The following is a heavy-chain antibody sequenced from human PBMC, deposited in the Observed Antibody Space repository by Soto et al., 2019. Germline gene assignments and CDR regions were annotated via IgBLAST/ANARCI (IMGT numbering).Heavy chain of an antibody. CDR2: ISGSGGST. V-gene: IGHV3-23*01. CDR3: AKDRGYCTNGVCSMGMDV. J-gene: IGHJ6*02. CDR1: GFTFSSYA. D-gene: IGHD2-8*01. Sequence: GGSLRLSCAASGFTFSSYAMSWVRQAPGKGLEWVSAISGSGGSTYYADSVKGRFTISRDNSKNTLYLQMNSLRAEDTAVYYCAKDRGYCTNGVCSMGMDVWGQGTTVTVSS.